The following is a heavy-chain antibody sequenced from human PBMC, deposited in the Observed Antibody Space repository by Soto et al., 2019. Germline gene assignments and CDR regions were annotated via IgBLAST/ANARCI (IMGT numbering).Heavy chain of an antibody. Sequence: LRLSCATSGFMFRNYAMNWVRQAPGKGLEWVSFVSANADGTFYADSVKGRFSISRDNSKNILYLQMNNLRVEDTAIYYCSKGRLSFDFWGPGTLVTVSS. CDR3: SKGRLSFDF. V-gene: IGHV3-23*01. CDR1: GFMFRNYA. J-gene: IGHJ4*02. CDR2: VSANADGT.